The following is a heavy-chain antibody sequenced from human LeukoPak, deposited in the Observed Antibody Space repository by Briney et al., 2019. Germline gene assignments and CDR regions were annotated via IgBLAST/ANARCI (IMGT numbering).Heavy chain of an antibody. Sequence: ASVKVSCKASGGTFSSYAISWVRQAPGQGLEWMGGIIPIFGTANYAQKFQGRVTITADESTSTAYMELSRLSSDDTAVYYCARDPGAGNYYEEGFDPWGQGTLVTVSS. CDR2: IIPIFGTA. J-gene: IGHJ5*02. CDR1: GGTFSSYA. V-gene: IGHV1-69*01. D-gene: IGHD1-26*01. CDR3: ARDPGAGNYYEEGFDP.